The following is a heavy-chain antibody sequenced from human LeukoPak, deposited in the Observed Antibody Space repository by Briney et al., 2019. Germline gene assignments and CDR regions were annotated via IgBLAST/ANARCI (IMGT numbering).Heavy chain of an antibody. V-gene: IGHV1-46*01. CDR1: GYTFTTYY. CDR2: INPSGGST. CDR3: ARSAARYCSSTSCSGEHGAFDI. J-gene: IGHJ3*02. Sequence: ASVKVSCKASGYTFTTYYMHWVRQARGQGFDWMGIINPSGGSTTYAQKFQGRVIMTRATSTSTVYMELSSLRSEDTAVYYCARSAARYCSSTSCSGEHGAFDIWGQGTMVIVSS. D-gene: IGHD2-2*01.